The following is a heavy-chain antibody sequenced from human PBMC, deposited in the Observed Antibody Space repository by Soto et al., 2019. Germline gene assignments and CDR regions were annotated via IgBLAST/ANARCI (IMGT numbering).Heavy chain of an antibody. Sequence: QVQLVQSGADVKKPGTSVKVSCKAAGYSFTNYCRYWVRQAPGQGLEWMGMINPRTGSTRYAQKFQDRVTLTRDTSTTAVYMELSTLISDDTAVYYCARDGGLLTAGWHYDLWGSGTLVTVSS. CDR3: ARDGGLLTAGWHYDL. CDR2: INPRTGST. D-gene: IGHD2-15*01. CDR1: GYSFTNYC. V-gene: IGHV1-46*01. J-gene: IGHJ2*01.